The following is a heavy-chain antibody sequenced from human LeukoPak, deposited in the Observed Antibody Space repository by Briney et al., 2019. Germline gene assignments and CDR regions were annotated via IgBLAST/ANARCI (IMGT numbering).Heavy chain of an antibody. CDR1: GFIFSSYW. Sequence: GRSLRLSCAASGFIFSSYWMSWVRQAPGKGLEWVANIKQDGSEKYYVDSVKGRFTISRDNAKNSLYLQMNSLRAEDTAVYYCARFRDTYLTYYDFWSGYYGDYWGQGTLVTVSS. CDR2: IKQDGSEK. V-gene: IGHV3-7*01. CDR3: ARFRDTYLTYYDFWSGYYGDY. J-gene: IGHJ4*02. D-gene: IGHD3-3*01.